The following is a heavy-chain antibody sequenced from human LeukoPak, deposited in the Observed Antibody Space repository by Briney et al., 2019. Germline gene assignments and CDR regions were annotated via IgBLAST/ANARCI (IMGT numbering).Heavy chain of an antibody. J-gene: IGHJ4*02. V-gene: IGHV3-23*01. Sequence: SGGSLRLSCEASGFSFSSYATSWVRQAPGKGLXXXXGISGSGGSTYYAGSVKGRFTISRDISKNTLYLQMNSLRAEDTAVYYCARDLYADFWSGSVFDYWGQGTLVTVSS. CDR1: GFSFSSYA. CDR2: ISGSGGST. CDR3: ARDLYADFWSGSVFDY. D-gene: IGHD3-3*01.